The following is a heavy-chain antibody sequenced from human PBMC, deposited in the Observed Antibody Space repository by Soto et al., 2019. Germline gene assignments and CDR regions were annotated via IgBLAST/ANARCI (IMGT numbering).Heavy chain of an antibody. CDR1: GFTFSSYW. V-gene: IGHV3-74*01. J-gene: IGHJ6*02. D-gene: IGHD3-9*01. Sequence: GGSLRLSCAASGFTFSSYWMHWVRQAPGKGLVWVSRINSDGSSTSYADSVKGRFTISRDNAKNTLYLQMNSLRAEDTAVYYCARDATFYYDILTGYSREKHGMDVWGQGTTVTVSS. CDR2: INSDGSST. CDR3: ARDATFYYDILTGYSREKHGMDV.